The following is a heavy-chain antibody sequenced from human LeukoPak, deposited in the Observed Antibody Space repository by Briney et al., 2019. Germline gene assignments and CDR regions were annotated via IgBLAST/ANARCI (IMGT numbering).Heavy chain of an antibody. CDR1: DYTFTSYG. CDR3: ARDKGVRRPEYFQH. J-gene: IGHJ1*01. Sequence: ASVKVSCKASDYTFTSYGISWVRQAPGQGLEWMGWISAYNGNTNYAQKFQGRVTMTRDTSISTAYMELSRLRSDDTAVYYCARDKGVRRPEYFQHWGQGTLVTVSS. CDR2: ISAYNGNT. V-gene: IGHV1-18*01.